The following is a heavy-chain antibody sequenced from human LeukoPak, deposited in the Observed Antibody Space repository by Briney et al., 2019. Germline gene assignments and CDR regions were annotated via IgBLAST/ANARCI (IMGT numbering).Heavy chain of an antibody. D-gene: IGHD3-10*01. CDR3: ARYYYGSGSYYDY. CDR2: IYYSGRT. CDR1: GGSISSSSYY. J-gene: IGHJ4*02. V-gene: IGHV4-39*01. Sequence: PSETLSLTCTVSGGSISSSSYYWGWIRQPPGKGLEWIGTIYYSGRTYYNPSLKSRVTISVDTSKNQFSLKLSSVTAADTAVYYCARYYYGSGSYYDYWGQGTLVTVSS.